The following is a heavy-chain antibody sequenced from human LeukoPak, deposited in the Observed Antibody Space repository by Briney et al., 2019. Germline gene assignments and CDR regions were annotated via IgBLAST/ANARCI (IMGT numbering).Heavy chain of an antibody. CDR3: AREGIKIFGGWAPFDP. CDR2: INPLSGGP. J-gene: IGHJ5*02. V-gene: IGHV1-2*02. D-gene: IGHD3-3*01. CDR1: GYTFTDNY. Sequence: GTSVKVSCKASGYTFTDNYIHWVRQAPGQALEWMGWINPLSGGPMYAQKFQGRVTMTRDTSLSTAYIELNGLKSDDTAIYYCAREGIKIFGGWAPFDPWGQGTLVTVS.